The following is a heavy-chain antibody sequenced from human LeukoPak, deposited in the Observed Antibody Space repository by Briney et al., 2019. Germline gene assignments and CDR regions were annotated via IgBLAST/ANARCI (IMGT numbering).Heavy chain of an antibody. CDR1: GYTFTSYG. D-gene: IGHD6-13*01. CDR2: ISAYNGNT. J-gene: IGHJ4*02. V-gene: IGHV1-18*01. Sequence: ASVKVSCKASGYTFTSYGISWARQAPGQGLEWMGWISAYNGNTNYAQKLQGRVTMTTDTSTSTAYMELRSLRSDDTAVYYCVRGAYSSSWYVGYFDYWGQGTLVTVSS. CDR3: VRGAYSSSWYVGYFDY.